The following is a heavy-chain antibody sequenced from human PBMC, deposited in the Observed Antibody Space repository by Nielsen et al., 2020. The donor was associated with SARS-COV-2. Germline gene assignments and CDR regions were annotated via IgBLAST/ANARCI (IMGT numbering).Heavy chain of an antibody. J-gene: IGHJ4*02. CDR1: GASISSDNW. CDR2: VFHAGSSGST. D-gene: IGHD6-19*01. Sequence: SETLSLTCAVSGASISSDNWWSWVHQPPGKGLEWIGEVFHAGSSGSTNYNPSLKSRVTLSVDKSKNQVSLTLNSVTAADTAVYYCARERVSGILEYWGQGSLVTVSS. V-gene: IGHV4-4*02. CDR3: ARERVSGILEY.